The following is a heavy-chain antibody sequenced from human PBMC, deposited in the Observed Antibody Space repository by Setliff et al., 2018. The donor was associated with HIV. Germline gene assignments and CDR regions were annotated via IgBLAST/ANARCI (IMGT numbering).Heavy chain of an antibody. Sequence: SETLSLTCTVSGDFFSSDYYWAWIRQSPGKGLEWIGTIYHSGSTYYNPSLKSRVTISVDTSKNQFSLNLSSVTAADTAVYYCARSAYDSSGLPYWGQGTLVTVSS. CDR1: GDFFSSDYY. D-gene: IGHD3-22*01. CDR3: ARSAYDSSGLPY. V-gene: IGHV4-38-2*02. CDR2: IYHSGST. J-gene: IGHJ4*02.